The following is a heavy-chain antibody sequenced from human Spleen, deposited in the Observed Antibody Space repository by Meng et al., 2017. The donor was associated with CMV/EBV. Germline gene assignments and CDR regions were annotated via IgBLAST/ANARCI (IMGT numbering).Heavy chain of an antibody. CDR3: AGGVHRAGVTKSGGGYVMDL. V-gene: IGHV1-69*05. D-gene: IGHD2-8*01. Sequence: WGPKAPGKGLELVGGINPNFTTTNHAQEFLGRVTITTDDSSTPAYMDLSRLRSDETAVYYCAGGVHRAGVTKSGGGYVMDLWGQGTTVTVSS. J-gene: IGHJ6*02. CDR2: INPNFTTT.